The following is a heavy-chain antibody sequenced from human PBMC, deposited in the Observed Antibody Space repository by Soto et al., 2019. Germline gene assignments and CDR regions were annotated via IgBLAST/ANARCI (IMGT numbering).Heavy chain of an antibody. CDR1: GGSISSYY. J-gene: IGHJ5*02. CDR2: IYYSGST. D-gene: IGHD6-13*01. V-gene: IGHV4-59*01. Sequence: SETLSLTCTVSGGSISSYYWSWIRQPPGKGLEWIGYIYYSGSTNYNPSLKSRVTISVDTSKNQFSLKLSSVTAADTAVYYCARAKYSSSWYGWFDPWGQGTLVTAPQ. CDR3: ARAKYSSSWYGWFDP.